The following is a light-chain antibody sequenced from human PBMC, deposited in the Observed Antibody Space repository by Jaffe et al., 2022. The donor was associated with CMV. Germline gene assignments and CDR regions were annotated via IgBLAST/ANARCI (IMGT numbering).Light chain of an antibody. CDR1: ESINMY. CDR2: AAS. J-gene: IGKJ1*01. V-gene: IGKV1-39*01. CDR3: QQSYTTSWT. Sequence: DIQVTQSPSSLSASVGDRVTITCRASESINMYLNWYQQKPGKAPELLIYAASRLQSGVPSRFSGSGSGTDFTLTISGLQSEDVASYFCQQSYTTSWTFGQGTKVEIK.